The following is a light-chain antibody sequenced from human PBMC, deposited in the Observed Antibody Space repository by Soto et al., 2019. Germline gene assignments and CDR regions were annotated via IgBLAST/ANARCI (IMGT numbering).Light chain of an antibody. CDR3: QQSYNRPV. Sequence: DIQVTQSPSSLSASVGDRVTITCRASQNILKYLNWYQQKPGEAPRLLMYAASTLQSGAPSRFSGNGSGTDFSLTINGLQPEDFATYFCQQSYNRPVFGGGTKVEI. V-gene: IGKV1-39*01. J-gene: IGKJ4*01. CDR2: AAS. CDR1: QNILKY.